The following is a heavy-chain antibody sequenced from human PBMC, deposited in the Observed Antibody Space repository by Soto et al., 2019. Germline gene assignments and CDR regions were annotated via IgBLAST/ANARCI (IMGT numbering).Heavy chain of an antibody. J-gene: IGHJ3*02. CDR3: ARDYSAGTNWGSNDAFDI. V-gene: IGHV3-7*03. Sequence: GESLKISCAASGFTFRRYWMRWVRQAPGKGLEWVANIKQDGSEKYYVDSVKGRVTMSRETAKNSLYLQMNSLRAEDTAVYYCARDYSAGTNWGSNDAFDIWGQGTMVTVSS. D-gene: IGHD7-27*01. CDR2: IKQDGSEK. CDR1: GFTFRRYW.